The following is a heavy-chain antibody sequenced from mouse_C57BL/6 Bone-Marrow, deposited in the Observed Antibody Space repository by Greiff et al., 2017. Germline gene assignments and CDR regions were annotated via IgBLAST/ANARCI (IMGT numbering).Heavy chain of an antibody. CDR2: INPGSGGT. Sequence: VQLQQSGAELVRPGTSVKVSCKASGYAFTNYLIEWVKQRPGQGLEWIGVINPGSGGTNYTEKFKGKATLTADKSSSTAYMQLSSLTSEDSAVYFCASGGYYGNRFDYWGQGTTLTVSS. J-gene: IGHJ2*01. V-gene: IGHV1-54*01. D-gene: IGHD2-1*01. CDR3: ASGGYYGNRFDY. CDR1: GYAFTNYL.